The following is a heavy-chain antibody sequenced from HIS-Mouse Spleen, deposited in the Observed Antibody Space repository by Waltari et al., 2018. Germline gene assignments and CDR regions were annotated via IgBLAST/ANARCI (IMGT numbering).Heavy chain of an antibody. CDR3: ARGHDYSNYFDY. J-gene: IGHJ4*02. D-gene: IGHD4-4*01. CDR1: GYPFTSYD. V-gene: IGHV1-8*01. CDR2: MNPNSGNT. Sequence: QVQLVQSGAEVKKPGASLKVSCTASGYPFTSYDINRLRQATGEGLEWMGWMNPNSGNTGDAQKFQGRVTMTRNTSISTAYMELSSLRSEDTAVYYCARGHDYSNYFDYWGQGTLVTVSS.